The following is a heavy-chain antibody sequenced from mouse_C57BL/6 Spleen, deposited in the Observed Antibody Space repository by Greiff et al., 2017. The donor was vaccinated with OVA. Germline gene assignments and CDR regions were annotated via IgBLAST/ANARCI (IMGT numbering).Heavy chain of an antibody. V-gene: IGHV3-6*01. CDR1: GYSITSCYY. CDR2: ISYDGST. CDR3: ARDEDYGSRYAMDY. D-gene: IGHD1-1*01. J-gene: IGHJ4*01. Sequence: EVKLLESGPGLVKPSQSLSLSCSVSGYSITSCYYWYLIRQFPGNILEWMGYISYDGSTNYNPSLKNRISITRDTSKNQLFLKLNYVTTEDTATDDCARDEDYGSRYAMDYWGQGTSVTVSS.